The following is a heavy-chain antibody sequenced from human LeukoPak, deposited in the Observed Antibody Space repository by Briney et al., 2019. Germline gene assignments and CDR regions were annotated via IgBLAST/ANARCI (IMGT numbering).Heavy chain of an antibody. CDR3: AKVDGIAVAGTGFVDY. D-gene: IGHD6-19*01. Sequence: PGRSLRLSCAASGFTFSSYGMHWVRQAPGKGLEGVAIISYDGSNKYYADSVKGRFTISRDNSKNTLYLQMNSLRAEDTAVYYCAKVDGIAVAGTGFVDYWGQGTLVTVSS. J-gene: IGHJ4*02. CDR2: ISYDGSNK. V-gene: IGHV3-30*18. CDR1: GFTFSSYG.